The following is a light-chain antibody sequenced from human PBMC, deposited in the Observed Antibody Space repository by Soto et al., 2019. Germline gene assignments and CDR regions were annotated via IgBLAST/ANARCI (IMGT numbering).Light chain of an antibody. V-gene: IGKV3-15*01. J-gene: IGKJ1*01. Sequence: DIVMLQSPATLSLYPGEGATLSCRACQSITSSLAWYQQNPVQAPRLLIYGASTRVTGIPPRCCGSGSGTEFTLAISSLLPEDFAIHYCRQYSTLLPWTFGQGTKVDI. CDR2: GAS. CDR1: QSITSS. CDR3: RQYSTLLPWT.